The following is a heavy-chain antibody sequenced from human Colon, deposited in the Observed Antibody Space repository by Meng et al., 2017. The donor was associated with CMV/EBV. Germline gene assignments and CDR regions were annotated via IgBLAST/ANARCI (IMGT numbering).Heavy chain of an antibody. J-gene: IGHJ5*02. CDR1: GGSITRSSYY. Sequence: SETLSLTCSVSGGSITRSSYYWGWIRQPPGKGLEWIGSIYYSGSAYYNPSLKSRVTVSVDTAKNQFFLKLNSVTAADTAVYYCARGGDGSGYYYRHWFDPWGQGTLVTVS. CDR2: IYYSGSA. D-gene: IGHD3-22*01. V-gene: IGHV4-39*07. CDR3: ARGGDGSGYYYRHWFDP.